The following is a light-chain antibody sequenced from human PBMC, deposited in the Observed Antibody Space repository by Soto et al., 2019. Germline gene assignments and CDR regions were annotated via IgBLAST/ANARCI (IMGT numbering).Light chain of an antibody. CDR1: QSVGSDY. CDR3: QQYGSLSWT. J-gene: IGKJ1*01. CDR2: GAS. Sequence: ELRLTQSPGTLSLYPWERATLSCRASQSVGSDYLAWYQQKPGQAPRILIFGASGRATGIPDRFSGSGSGTDFTLTISRLEPEDFAVYYCQQYGSLSWTFGQGTKVDIK. V-gene: IGKV3-20*01.